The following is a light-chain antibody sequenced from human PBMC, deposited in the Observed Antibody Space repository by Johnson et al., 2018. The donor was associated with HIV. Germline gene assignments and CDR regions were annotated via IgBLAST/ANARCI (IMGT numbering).Light chain of an antibody. CDR2: ENN. CDR3: GTWDSSLRGV. J-gene: IGLJ1*01. V-gene: IGLV1-51*02. Sequence: QSVLTQPPSVSAAPGQKVTISCSGSSSNIGNNYVSWYQQLPGTAPQLLIYENNKRPSGIPDRFSGSKSGTSATLSITGLQTGDEADYYCGTWDSSLRGVFGTGTKVTVL. CDR1: SSNIGNNY.